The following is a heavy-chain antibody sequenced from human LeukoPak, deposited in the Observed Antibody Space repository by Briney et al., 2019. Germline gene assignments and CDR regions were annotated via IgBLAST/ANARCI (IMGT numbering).Heavy chain of an antibody. CDR1: GYSISSAYY. J-gene: IGHJ4*02. Sequence: SETLSLTCTVSGYSISSAYYWGWIRQPPGKGLEWIGNIYHSGSTYYNPSLQSRVTISVDTSKNHFSLKLSSVTAADTAVYYCARDRYYYGSGAFDYWGQGTLVTVSS. CDR2: IYHSGST. CDR3: ARDRYYYGSGAFDY. V-gene: IGHV4-38-2*02. D-gene: IGHD3-10*01.